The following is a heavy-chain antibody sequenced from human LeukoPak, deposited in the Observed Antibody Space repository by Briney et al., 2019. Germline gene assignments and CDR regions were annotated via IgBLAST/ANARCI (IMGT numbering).Heavy chain of an antibody. V-gene: IGHV1-18*01. J-gene: IGHJ4*02. Sequence: ASVKVSCKASGYTFTSYGISWVRQAPGQGLEWMGWISAYNGNTNHAQKLQGRVTMTTDTSTSTAYMELRSLRSDDTAVYYCARDSSYSSSWYGWRYWGQGTLVTVSS. CDR1: GYTFTSYG. CDR3: ARDSSYSSSWYGWRY. D-gene: IGHD6-13*01. CDR2: ISAYNGNT.